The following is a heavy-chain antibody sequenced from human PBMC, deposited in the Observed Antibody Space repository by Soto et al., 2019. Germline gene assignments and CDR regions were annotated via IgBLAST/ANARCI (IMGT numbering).Heavy chain of an antibody. J-gene: IGHJ4*02. CDR1: GFTFSSYS. CDR2: ISSSGSTI. Sequence: PGGSLRLSCAASGFTFSSYSMNWVRQAPGKGLEWVSYISSSGSTIYYPDSMRGRFTISRDNAKNSLYLQMNSLRAEDTAVYYCARDGNGVDYWGQGTLVTVSS. V-gene: IGHV3-48*01. D-gene: IGHD2-15*01. CDR3: ARDGNGVDY.